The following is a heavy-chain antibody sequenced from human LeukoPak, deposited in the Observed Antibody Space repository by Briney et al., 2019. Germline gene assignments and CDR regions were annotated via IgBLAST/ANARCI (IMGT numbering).Heavy chain of an antibody. CDR2: ISGSGGST. J-gene: IGHJ3*02. V-gene: IGHV3-23*01. Sequence: GGSLRLSCAASGFTFSSYAMSWVRQAPGKGLEWASAISGSGGSTYYADSVKGRFAISRDNSKNTLYLQMNSLRAEDTAVYYCAKRGSITGAFDIWGQGTMVTVSS. D-gene: IGHD5-24*01. CDR1: GFTFSSYA. CDR3: AKRGSITGAFDI.